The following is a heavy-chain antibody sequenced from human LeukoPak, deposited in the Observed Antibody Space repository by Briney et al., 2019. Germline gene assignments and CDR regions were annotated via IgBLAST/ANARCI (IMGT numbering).Heavy chain of an antibody. V-gene: IGHV4-39*07. J-gene: IGHJ4*02. CDR2: IYYSGST. CDR3: AMVYCSSTSCSVPDWGFDY. CDR1: GGSISSSSYY. D-gene: IGHD2-2*01. Sequence: SETLSLTRTVSGGSISSSSYYWGWIRQPPGKGLEWIGSIYYSGSTYYNPSLKSRVTISVDTSKNQFSLKLSSVTAADTAVYYCAMVYCSSTSCSVPDWGFDYWGQGTLVTVSS.